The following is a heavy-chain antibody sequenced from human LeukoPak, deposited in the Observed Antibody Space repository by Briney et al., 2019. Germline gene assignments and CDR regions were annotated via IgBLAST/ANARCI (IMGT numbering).Heavy chain of an antibody. Sequence: GGSLRLSCAASGFTFDDYGMGWVRQAPGKGLEWVSAISGSGGSTYYADSVKGRFTISRDNSKNTLYLQMNSLRAEDTAVYCCAKYRTHTDAFDIWGQGTMVTVSS. D-gene: IGHD1-14*01. J-gene: IGHJ3*02. V-gene: IGHV3-23*01. CDR1: GFTFDDYG. CDR2: ISGSGGST. CDR3: AKYRTHTDAFDI.